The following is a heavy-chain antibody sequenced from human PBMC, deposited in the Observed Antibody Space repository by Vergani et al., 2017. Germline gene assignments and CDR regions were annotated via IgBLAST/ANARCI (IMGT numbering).Heavy chain of an antibody. CDR1: GYTFTSYY. CDR3: AREQGGRYYDFWSGYYPPDY. CDR2: INPSGGST. Sequence: QVQLVQSGAEVKTPGASVKVSCKASGYTFTSYYMHWVRQAPGQGLEWMGIINPSGGSTSYAQKFQGRVTMTRDTSTSKVYMELSSLRSEDTAVYYCAREQGGRYYDFWSGYYPPDYWGQGTLVTVSS. J-gene: IGHJ4*02. D-gene: IGHD3-3*01. V-gene: IGHV1-46*03.